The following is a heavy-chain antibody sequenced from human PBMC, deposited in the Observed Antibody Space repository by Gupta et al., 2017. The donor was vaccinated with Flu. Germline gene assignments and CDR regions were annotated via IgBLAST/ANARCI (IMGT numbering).Heavy chain of an antibody. J-gene: IGHJ4*02. CDR2: INHSGST. CDR1: GGSFSGYY. D-gene: IGHD3-16*01. Sequence: QVQLQQWGAGLLKPSETLSLTCAVYGGSFSGYYWSWIRQPPGKGLEWIGEINHSGSTNYNPSLKSRVTISVDTSKNQFSLKLSSVTAADTAVYYCARERPWGQHFDYWGQGTLVTVSS. V-gene: IGHV4-34*01. CDR3: ARERPWGQHFDY.